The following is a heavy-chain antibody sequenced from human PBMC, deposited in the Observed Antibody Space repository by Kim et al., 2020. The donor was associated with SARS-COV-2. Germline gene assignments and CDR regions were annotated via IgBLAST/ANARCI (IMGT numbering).Heavy chain of an antibody. J-gene: IGHJ3*01. Sequence: SETLSLTCSVSGGSISDSYWSWIRQPAGKGLEWIGRIYISRNTHYNPSLQSRVTMSVDTSRNQFSLKMTSVTAADTAVYYCARMQGGDDALDVWGQGTMV. CDR2: IYISRNT. CDR1: GGSISDSY. V-gene: IGHV4-4*07. D-gene: IGHD2-21*01. CDR3: ARMQGGDDALDV.